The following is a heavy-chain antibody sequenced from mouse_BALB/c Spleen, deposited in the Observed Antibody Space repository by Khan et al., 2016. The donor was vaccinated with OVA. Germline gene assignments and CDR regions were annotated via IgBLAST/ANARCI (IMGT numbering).Heavy chain of an antibody. CDR3: ARHPYDRYNDMDY. J-gene: IGHJ4*01. CDR2: IWSDGST. V-gene: IGHV2-6-1*01. D-gene: IGHD1-1*01. Sequence: QVQLKQSGPGLVAPSQSLSITCTISGFSLTDYGIHWVRQPPGKGLEWLVVIWSDGSTTYNSALKSRLTITKDNAKNQVFLKMNRLKTDETAIYVRARHPYDRYNDMDYWGQGTSVTVSS. CDR1: GFSLTDYG.